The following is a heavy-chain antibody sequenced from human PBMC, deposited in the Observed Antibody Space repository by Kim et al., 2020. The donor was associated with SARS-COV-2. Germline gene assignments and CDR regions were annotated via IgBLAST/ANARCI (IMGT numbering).Heavy chain of an antibody. CDR3: ARPLWFGDYWYFAL. CDR2: INSDASST. D-gene: IGHD3-10*01. V-gene: IGHV3-74*01. CDR1: GFIFNSYW. Sequence: GGSLRLSCAASGFIFNSYWIHWVRQAPGKGLVWVSRINSDASSTSYADSVKGRFTISRDNAKDTVYLQMNSLRDEDTAVYYCARPLWFGDYWYFALWGRGTLVTVSS. J-gene: IGHJ2*01.